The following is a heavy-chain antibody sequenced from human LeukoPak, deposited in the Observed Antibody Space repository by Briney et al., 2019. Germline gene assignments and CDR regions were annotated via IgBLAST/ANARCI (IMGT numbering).Heavy chain of an antibody. D-gene: IGHD6-19*01. J-gene: IGHJ6*03. Sequence: ASVKASCKASGYTFTSYDINWVRQATGQGLEWMGWMNPNSGNTGYAQKFQGRVTMTRNTSISTAYMELSSLRSEDTAVYYCARGILSRLRAVAGKTLRYYYYMDVWGKGTTVTISS. CDR1: GYTFTSYD. V-gene: IGHV1-8*01. CDR2: MNPNSGNT. CDR3: ARGILSRLRAVAGKTLRYYYYMDV.